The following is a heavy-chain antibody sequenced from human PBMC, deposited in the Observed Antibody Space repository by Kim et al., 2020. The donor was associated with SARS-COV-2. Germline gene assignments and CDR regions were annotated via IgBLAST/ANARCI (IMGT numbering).Heavy chain of an antibody. Sequence: ASVKVSCKASGYTFTSYAMHWVRQAPGQRLEWMGWINAGNGNTKYSQKFQGRVTITRDTSASTAYMELSSLRSEDTAVYYCASSTGVDSSSWYFDYWGQGTLVTVSS. J-gene: IGHJ4*02. D-gene: IGHD6-13*01. CDR2: INAGNGNT. CDR1: GYTFTSYA. CDR3: ASSTGVDSSSWYFDY. V-gene: IGHV1-3*01.